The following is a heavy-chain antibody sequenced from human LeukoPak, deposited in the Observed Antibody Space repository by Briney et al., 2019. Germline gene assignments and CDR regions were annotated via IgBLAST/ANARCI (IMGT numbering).Heavy chain of an antibody. CDR2: ISAYNGNT. D-gene: IGHD3-10*01. CDR1: GYSFTSYW. Sequence: GESLKISCKGSGYSFTSYWIGWVRQAPGQGLEWMGWISAYNGNTNYAQKLQGRVTMTTDTSTSTAYMELRSLRSDDTAVYYCARDGYYGSGSYFRRYFDYWGQGTLVTVSS. V-gene: IGHV1-18*04. J-gene: IGHJ4*02. CDR3: ARDGYYGSGSYFRRYFDY.